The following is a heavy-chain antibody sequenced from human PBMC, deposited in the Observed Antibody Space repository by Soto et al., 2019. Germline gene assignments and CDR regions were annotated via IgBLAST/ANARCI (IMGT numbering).Heavy chain of an antibody. V-gene: IGHV1-69*08. CDR2: IIPILGIA. CDR3: ARDLRPEDIVVVVAASGSAFDI. Sequence: QVQLVQSGAEVKKPGSSVKVSCKASGGTFSSYTISWVRQAPGQGLEWMGRIIPILGIANYAQKFQGRVTITADKSTSTADKELSSLRSEDTAVYYCARDLRPEDIVVVVAASGSAFDIWGQGTMVTVSS. J-gene: IGHJ3*02. CDR1: GGTFSSYT. D-gene: IGHD2-15*01.